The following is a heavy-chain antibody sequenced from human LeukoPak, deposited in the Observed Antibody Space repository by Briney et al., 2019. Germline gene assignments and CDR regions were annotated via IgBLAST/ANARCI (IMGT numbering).Heavy chain of an antibody. CDR3: ARGRQLSGHGMDV. CDR2: ISAFDGNT. Sequence: ASVKVSCKASGYTFISYGISWVRQAPGQGLEWMGWISAFDGNTNYAQKFQDRVTLTTDTSTSTAYMELRSLRSDDTAVYYCARGRQLSGHGMDVWGQGTTVTVSS. D-gene: IGHD3-10*01. J-gene: IGHJ6*02. CDR1: GYTFISYG. V-gene: IGHV1-18*01.